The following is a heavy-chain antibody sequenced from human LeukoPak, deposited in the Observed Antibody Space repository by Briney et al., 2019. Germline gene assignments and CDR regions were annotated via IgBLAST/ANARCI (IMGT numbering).Heavy chain of an antibody. Sequence: SETLSLTCTVSGGSISNYHWSWIRQPPGRGLEWIGYVYYSGSTNYNPSLKSRVAMSVDTSKNQFSLKLSSVTAADTAVYYCARDDCSSTRCWPFSWGQGTLVTVSS. CDR2: VYYSGST. V-gene: IGHV4-59*01. J-gene: IGHJ5*02. D-gene: IGHD2-2*01. CDR1: GGSISNYH. CDR3: ARDDCSSTRCWPFS.